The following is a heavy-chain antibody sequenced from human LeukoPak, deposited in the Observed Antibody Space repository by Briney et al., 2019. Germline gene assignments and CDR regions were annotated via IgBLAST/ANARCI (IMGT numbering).Heavy chain of an antibody. D-gene: IGHD3-22*01. CDR1: GGSISSSSYY. J-gene: IGHJ4*02. Sequence: SETLSLTCTVSGGSISSSSYYWGWIRQPPGKGLEWIGSIYYSGSTYYNPSLKSRVTISVDTSKNQFSLKLSSVTAADTAVYYCARQPTGTGGYSFDYWGQGTLVTVSS. CDR2: IYYSGST. V-gene: IGHV4-39*07. CDR3: ARQPTGTGGYSFDY.